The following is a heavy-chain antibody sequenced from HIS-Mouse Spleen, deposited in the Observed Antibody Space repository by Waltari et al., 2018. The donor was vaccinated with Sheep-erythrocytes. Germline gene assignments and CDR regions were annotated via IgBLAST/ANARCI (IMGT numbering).Heavy chain of an antibody. CDR1: GFTFSSYG. D-gene: IGHD1-1*01. Sequence: QVQLVGSGGGVVQPGRSLRLSCAASGFTFSSYGMHWVRQAPGKGMEWVAVKSDDGSNKYYADSVKGRFTISRDNSKNTLYLQMNSLRAEDTAVYYCAKVRTVNYWYFDLWGRGTLVTVSS. J-gene: IGHJ2*01. V-gene: IGHV3-30*18. CDR3: AKVRTVNYWYFDL. CDR2: KSDDGSNK.